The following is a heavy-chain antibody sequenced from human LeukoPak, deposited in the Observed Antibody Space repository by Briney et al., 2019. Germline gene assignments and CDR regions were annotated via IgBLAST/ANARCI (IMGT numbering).Heavy chain of an antibody. V-gene: IGHV3-33*08. CDR1: GFTFSNYG. Sequence: GGSLRLSCAASGFTFSNYGMRWVRQAPGKGLDWVAVIWYDGNNKYYADSVKGRFTISRDNSKNTLYLQMNSLRGEDTAVYYCARVLTVSYCDSWGQGTLVTVSS. J-gene: IGHJ4*02. CDR2: IWYDGNNK. D-gene: IGHD4-11*01. CDR3: ARVLTVSYCDS.